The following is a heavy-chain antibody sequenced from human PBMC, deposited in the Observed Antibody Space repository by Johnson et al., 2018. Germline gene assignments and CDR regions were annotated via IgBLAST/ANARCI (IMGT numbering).Heavy chain of an antibody. J-gene: IGHJ6*03. CDR3: ARDRSSSSVIYYYYYMDV. D-gene: IGHD6-6*01. CDR2: ISYDGSNK. V-gene: IGHV3-30*04. Sequence: QVQLVQSGGGVVQPGRSLRLSCAASGFTFSSYAMHWVRQAPGKGLEWVAVISYDGSNKYYADSVKGRFTISRDNAKNSLYLQMNSLRAEDTAVYYCARDRSSSSVIYYYYYMDVWGKGTTVTVSS. CDR1: GFTFSSYA.